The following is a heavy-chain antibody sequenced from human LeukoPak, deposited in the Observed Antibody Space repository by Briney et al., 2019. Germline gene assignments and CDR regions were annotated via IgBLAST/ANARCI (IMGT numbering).Heavy chain of an antibody. CDR3: AKDLRRITMIVVALDY. CDR1: GFTFSSYG. CDR2: ISYDGSNK. V-gene: IGHV3-30*18. D-gene: IGHD3-22*01. Sequence: GGSLRLSCAASGFTFSSYGMHRVRQAPGKGLEWVAVISYDGSNKYYADSVKGRFTISRDNSKNTLYLQMNSLRAEDTAVYYCAKDLRRITMIVVALDYWGQGTLVTVSS. J-gene: IGHJ4*02.